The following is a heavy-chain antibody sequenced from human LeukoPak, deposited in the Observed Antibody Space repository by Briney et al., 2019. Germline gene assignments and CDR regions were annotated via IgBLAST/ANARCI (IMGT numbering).Heavy chain of an antibody. V-gene: IGHV3-23*01. J-gene: IGHJ4*02. D-gene: IGHD6-13*01. CDR3: AKGLGEDRQLVLPHPFDY. Sequence: GGSLRLSCAASGFTFSSYGMSWVRQAPGKGLEWVSAISGSGGSTYYADSVKGRFTISRDNSKNTLYLQMNSLRAEDTAVYYCAKGLGEDRQLVLPHPFDYWGQGTLVTVSS. CDR2: ISGSGGST. CDR1: GFTFSSYG.